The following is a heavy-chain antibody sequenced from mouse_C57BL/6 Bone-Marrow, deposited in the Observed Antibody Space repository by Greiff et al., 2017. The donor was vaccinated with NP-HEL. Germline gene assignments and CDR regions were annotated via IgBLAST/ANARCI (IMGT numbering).Heavy chain of an antibody. CDR3: ARSSFRPLAMDY. V-gene: IGHV1-64*01. CDR1: GYTFTSYW. CDR2: IHPNSGST. Sequence: VQLQQPGAELVKPGASVKLSCKASGYTFTSYWMHWVKQRPGQGLEWIGMIHPNSGSTNYNEKFKSKATLTVDKSSSTAYMQLSSLTSEDSAVYYCARSSFRPLAMDYWGQGTSVTVSS. J-gene: IGHJ4*01.